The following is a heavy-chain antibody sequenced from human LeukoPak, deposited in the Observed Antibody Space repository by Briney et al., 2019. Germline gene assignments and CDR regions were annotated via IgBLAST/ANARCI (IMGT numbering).Heavy chain of an antibody. J-gene: IGHJ4*02. V-gene: IGHV4-59*08. CDR3: ARGGYTGTSFNY. CDR2: ISYSGST. D-gene: IGHD5-12*01. Sequence: SETLSLTCTVSNGSINNYYWSWIRQPPGKGLEWIGYISYSGSTNYSPFLKSRVTISVDSSKHQFSLKLNSVTAADTAVYYCARGGYTGTSFNYWGQGTLVTVSS. CDR1: NGSINNYY.